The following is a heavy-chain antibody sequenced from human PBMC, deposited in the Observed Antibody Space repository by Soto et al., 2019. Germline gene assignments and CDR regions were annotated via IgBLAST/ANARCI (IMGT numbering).Heavy chain of an antibody. CDR2: IYPGDSDT. D-gene: IGHD5-18*01. Sequence: GESLKISCKSSGYSFTSYWIAWVRQMPGEGLEWMGIIYPGDSDTRYSPSFQGLVTISVDKSISTAYLQWSSLKASDSAMYYCARGIQIWSTYYFDYWGQGTLVTVSS. CDR3: ARGIQIWSTYYFDY. V-gene: IGHV5-51*01. J-gene: IGHJ4*02. CDR1: GYSFTSYW.